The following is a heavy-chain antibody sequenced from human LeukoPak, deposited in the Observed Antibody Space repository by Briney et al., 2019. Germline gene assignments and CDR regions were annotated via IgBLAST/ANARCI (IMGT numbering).Heavy chain of an antibody. V-gene: IGHV4-39*02. Sequence: PSETLSLTCTVSGGSISSSSYYWGWIRQPPGKGLEWIGSIYYSGSTYYNPSLKSRVTISVDTSKNQFSLKLSSVTAADTAVYYCARDIVVVPAAPRGWYYYGMDVWGQETTVTVSS. CDR3: ARDIVVVPAAPRGWYYYGMDV. CDR1: GGSISSSSYY. J-gene: IGHJ6*02. CDR2: IYYSGST. D-gene: IGHD2-2*01.